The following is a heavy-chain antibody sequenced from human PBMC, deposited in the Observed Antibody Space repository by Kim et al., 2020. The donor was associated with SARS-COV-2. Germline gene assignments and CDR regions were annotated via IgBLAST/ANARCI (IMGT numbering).Heavy chain of an antibody. CDR2: MNPNSGNT. CDR1: GYTFTSYD. J-gene: IGHJ4*02. D-gene: IGHD3-22*01. V-gene: IGHV1-8*01. CDR3: ARGTWDYYDSSGYRTYYFDY. Sequence: ASVKVSCKASGYTFTSYDINWVRQATGQGLEWMGWMNPNSGNTGYAQQFQGRVTMTRNTSISTAYMALSSLRSEDTAVYYCARGTWDYYDSSGYRTYYFDYWCQGTLVTVSS.